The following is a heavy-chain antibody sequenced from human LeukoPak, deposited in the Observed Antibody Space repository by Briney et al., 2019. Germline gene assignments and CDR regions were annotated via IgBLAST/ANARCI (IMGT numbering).Heavy chain of an antibody. D-gene: IGHD6-13*01. CDR2: ISNDGNTK. CDR1: GFSFSNYG. CDR3: AKPLRYSSSWYFDY. V-gene: IGHV3-30*18. Sequence: SGGSLRLSCEASGFSFSNYGMHWVRQAPGKGLEWVAVISNDGNTKYYADSVKGRFTISRDNSKNTLYLQMNSLRVEDTALYYCAKPLRYSSSWYFDYWGQGTLVIVSS. J-gene: IGHJ4*02.